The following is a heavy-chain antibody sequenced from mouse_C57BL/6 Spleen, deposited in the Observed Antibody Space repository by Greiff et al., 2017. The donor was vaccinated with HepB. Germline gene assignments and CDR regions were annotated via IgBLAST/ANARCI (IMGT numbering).Heavy chain of an antibody. V-gene: IGHV5-16*01. CDR1: GFTFSDYY. CDR2: INYDGSST. Sequence: EVMLVESEGGLVQPGSSMKLSCTASGFTFSDYYMAWVRQVPEKGLEWVANINYDGSSTYYLDSLKSRFIISRDNAKNILYLQMSSLKSEDTATYYCARVGGYLAWFAYWGQGTLVTVSA. CDR3: ARVGGYLAWFAY. J-gene: IGHJ3*01. D-gene: IGHD2-3*01.